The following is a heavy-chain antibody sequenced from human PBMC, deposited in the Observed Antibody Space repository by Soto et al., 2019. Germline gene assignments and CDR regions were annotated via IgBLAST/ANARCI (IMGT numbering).Heavy chain of an antibody. Sequence: PGGSLRLSCAASGFTFSSYAMHWVRQAPGKGLEWVAVISYDGSNKYYADSVKGRFTISRDNSKNTLYLQMNSLRAEDTAVYYCARGYYDFWSGYPPFDYWGQGTLVTVSP. D-gene: IGHD3-3*01. V-gene: IGHV3-30-3*01. CDR1: GFTFSSYA. CDR2: ISYDGSNK. CDR3: ARGYYDFWSGYPPFDY. J-gene: IGHJ4*02.